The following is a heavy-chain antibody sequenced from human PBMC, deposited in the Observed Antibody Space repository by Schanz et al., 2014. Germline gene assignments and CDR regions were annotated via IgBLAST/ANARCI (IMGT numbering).Heavy chain of an antibody. D-gene: IGHD3-10*01. CDR1: GFNFITFA. CDR2: IGGDASRT. CDR3: ARAPPLVRGIAGWFGP. V-gene: IGHV3-23*04. J-gene: IGHJ5*02. Sequence: EVHLVESGGGLVQPGGSLRLSCAASGFNFITFAMSWVRQAPGKGPEWVSAIGGDASRTYYADSVKGRFTISRDNSKTTLYLQINRLRAADPALYYCARAPPLVRGIAGWFGPWGQGSLVTVSS.